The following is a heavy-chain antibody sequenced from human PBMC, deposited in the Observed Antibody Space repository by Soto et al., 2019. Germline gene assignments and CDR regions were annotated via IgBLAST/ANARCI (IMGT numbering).Heavy chain of an antibody. CDR1: GYTFTGYY. CDR2: IIPIFGTA. CDR3: ARDLPRETGIAVGWGTLDP. Sequence: ASVKVSCKASGYTFTGYYMHWVRQAPGQGLEWMGWIIPIFGTANYAQKFQGRVTITADESTRTAYMELSSLRSEDTAVYYCARDLPRETGIAVGWGTLDPWGQGTLVTVSS. D-gene: IGHD6-19*01. V-gene: IGHV1-69*13. J-gene: IGHJ5*02.